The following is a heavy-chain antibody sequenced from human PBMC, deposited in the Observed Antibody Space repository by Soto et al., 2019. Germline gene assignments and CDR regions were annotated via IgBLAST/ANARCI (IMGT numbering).Heavy chain of an antibody. V-gene: IGHV3-23*01. CDR2: ISGSGGST. D-gene: IGHD3-10*01. Sequence: GGSLRLSCAASGFTFSSYAMSWVRQAPGKGLEWVSAISGSGGSTYYADSVKGRFTIARANSKNALDLQMNSLRAEDTAVYYCAKAPGAGGSGSYYNLIYDYWGQGTLVTVSS. J-gene: IGHJ4*02. CDR3: AKAPGAGGSGSYYNLIYDY. CDR1: GFTFSSYA.